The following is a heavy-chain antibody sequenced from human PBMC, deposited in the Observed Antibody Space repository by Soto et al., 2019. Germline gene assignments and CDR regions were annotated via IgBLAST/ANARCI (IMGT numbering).Heavy chain of an antibody. J-gene: IGHJ6*02. D-gene: IGHD2-2*01. CDR2: ISYDGSNK. CDR3: DRMVPDASLYYYYRMDV. V-gene: IGHV3-30-3*01. Sequence: GGSLRLSCAASGFTFSSYAIHWVRQAPGKGLEWVAVISYDGSNKYYAGSVKGRFTISRDNSKHTLYMQMKSLRAQDTAVYYGDRMVPDASLYYYYRMDVWRQGTTVTVSS. CDR1: GFTFSSYA.